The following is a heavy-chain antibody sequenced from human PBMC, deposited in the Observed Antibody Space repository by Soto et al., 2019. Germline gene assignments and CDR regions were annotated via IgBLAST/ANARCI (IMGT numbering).Heavy chain of an antibody. CDR2: ISYDGSNK. Sequence: LGGSLRLSCAASGFTFSSYGMHWVRQAPGKGLEWVAVISYDGSNKYYADSVKGRFTISRDNSKNTLYLQMNSLRAEDTAVYYCAKEGQQLGPGGIGYWGQGTLVTVSS. CDR3: AKEGQQLGPGGIGY. D-gene: IGHD6-13*01. V-gene: IGHV3-30*18. CDR1: GFTFSSYG. J-gene: IGHJ4*02.